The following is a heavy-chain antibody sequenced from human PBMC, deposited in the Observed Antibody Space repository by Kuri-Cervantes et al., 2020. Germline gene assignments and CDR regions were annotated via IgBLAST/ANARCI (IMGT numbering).Heavy chain of an antibody. V-gene: IGHV1-46*01. CDR3: ATPSMVRGVMEYYYYGMDV. CDR1: GYTFTSYY. D-gene: IGHD3-10*01. J-gene: IGHJ6*02. Sequence: ASVKVSCKASGYTFTSYYILWVRQAPGQGLEWMGIINPSGGSTTYAQKFQGRVTMTRDTSTDTAYMELSSLRSEDTAVYYCATPSMVRGVMEYYYYGMDVWGQGTTVTVSS. CDR2: INPSGGST.